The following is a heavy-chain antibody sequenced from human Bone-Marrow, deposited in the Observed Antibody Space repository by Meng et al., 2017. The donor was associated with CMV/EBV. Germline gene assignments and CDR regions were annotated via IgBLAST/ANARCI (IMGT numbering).Heavy chain of an antibody. CDR3: ARVCSSTSCPDRYYYYYYGMDV. CDR1: GFTFSSYW. CDR2: INSDGSST. D-gene: IGHD2-2*01. J-gene: IGHJ6*02. V-gene: IGHV3-74*01. Sequence: GGSLRLSCAASGFTFSSYWMHWVRQAPGKGLVWVSRINSDGSSTSYADSVKGRFTISRDNAKNTLYLQMNSLRAEDTAVYYCARVCSSTSCPDRYYYYYYGMDVWGQGTTVTV.